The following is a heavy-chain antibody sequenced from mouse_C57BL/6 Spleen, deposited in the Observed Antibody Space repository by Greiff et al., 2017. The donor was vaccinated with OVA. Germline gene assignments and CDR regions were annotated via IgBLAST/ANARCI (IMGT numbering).Heavy chain of an antibody. CDR1: GFNIKDDY. CDR3: TTRTGYGSSYAWFAY. Sequence: VQLKQSGAELVRPGASVKLSCTASGFNIKDDYMHWVKQRPEQGLEWIGWIDPENGDTEYASKFQGKATITADTSSNTAYLQLSSLTSEDTAVYYCTTRTGYGSSYAWFAYWGQGTLVTVSA. J-gene: IGHJ3*01. D-gene: IGHD1-1*01. CDR2: IDPENGDT. V-gene: IGHV14-4*01.